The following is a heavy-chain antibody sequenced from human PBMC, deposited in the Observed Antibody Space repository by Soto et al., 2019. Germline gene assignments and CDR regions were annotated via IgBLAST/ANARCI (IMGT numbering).Heavy chain of an antibody. V-gene: IGHV4-59*01. Sequence: QVQLQESGPGLVKPSETLSLTCTVSGGSISSYYWSWIRQPPGKGLEWIGYIYYSGSTNYNPALXNXAXIXXDTSKNQFSRRVSSVTAADTAVYYCARRWGTSFDFWGQGTLVTVSS. CDR2: IYYSGST. CDR1: GGSISSYY. CDR3: ARRWGTSFDF. J-gene: IGHJ4*02. D-gene: IGHD7-27*01.